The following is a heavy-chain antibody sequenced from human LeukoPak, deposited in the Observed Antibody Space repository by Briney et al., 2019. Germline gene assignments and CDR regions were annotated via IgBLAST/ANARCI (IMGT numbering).Heavy chain of an antibody. Sequence: GGSLRLSCAASGFTFSNAWMSWVRQAPGKGLEWVGRIKSKTDGGTTDYAAPVKGRFTISRDDSKNTLYLQMNSLKTEDTAVYYCTTDGSYCSGGSCYSLTRYFDYWGQGTLVTVSS. CDR3: TTDGSYCSGGSCYSLTRYFDY. V-gene: IGHV3-15*01. CDR1: GFTFSNAW. D-gene: IGHD2-15*01. J-gene: IGHJ4*02. CDR2: IKSKTDGGTT.